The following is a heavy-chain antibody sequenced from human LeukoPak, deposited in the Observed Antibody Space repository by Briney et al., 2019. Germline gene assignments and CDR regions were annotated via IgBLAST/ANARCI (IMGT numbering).Heavy chain of an antibody. CDR2: IIPILGIA. J-gene: IGHJ5*02. Sequence: SVKVSCKASGGTFSSYAISWVRQAPGQGLEWMGRIIPILGIANYAQKFQGRVTITADKSTSTAYMELSSLRSEDTAVYYCARAWRCVSTSCYTYFDPWGQGTLVTVSS. CDR3: ARAWRCVSTSCYTYFDP. V-gene: IGHV1-69*04. D-gene: IGHD2-2*02. CDR1: GGTFSSYA.